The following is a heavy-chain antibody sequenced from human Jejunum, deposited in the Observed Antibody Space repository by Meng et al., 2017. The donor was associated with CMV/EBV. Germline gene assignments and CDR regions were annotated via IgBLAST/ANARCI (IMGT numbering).Heavy chain of an antibody. CDR1: GFTFTSYP. CDR2: DGSGK. CDR3: ARESLELQGTVDF. J-gene: IGHJ4*02. D-gene: IGHD1-7*01. V-gene: IGHV3-30-3*01. Sequence: QMQLVEFGGGVVQPGRSLRLSCAASGFTFTSYPMHWVRQAPGKGLEWVAVDGSGKYYADSVKGRFTISRDNSKNTLYLQMNSLRAEDTAVYYCARESLELQGTVDFWGQGTLVTVSS.